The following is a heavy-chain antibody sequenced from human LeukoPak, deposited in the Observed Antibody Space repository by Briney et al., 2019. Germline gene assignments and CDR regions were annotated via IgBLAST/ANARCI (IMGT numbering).Heavy chain of an antibody. D-gene: IGHD4-23*01. J-gene: IGHJ4*02. CDR1: GFTFSSNW. V-gene: IGHV3-7*01. CDR3: VVTTRSYPFDY. CDR2: INQDGSVK. Sequence: GGSLRLSCAASGFTFSSNWMCWVRQDPGKGLEWVANINQDGSVKNYVDSVKGRFTISRDNAKNSLYLQMNSLSAQDTAVYYCVVTTRSYPFDYWGQGTLVTVSS.